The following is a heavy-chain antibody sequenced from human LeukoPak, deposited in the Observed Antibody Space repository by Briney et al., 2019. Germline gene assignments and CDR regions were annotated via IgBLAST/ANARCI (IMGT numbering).Heavy chain of an antibody. CDR2: INSDGSST. J-gene: IGHJ4*02. CDR3: TRDLSYDSSGYYYY. V-gene: IGHV3-74*01. Sequence: GGSLRLSCAASGFTFSSYWMHWVRQAPGRGLVWVSRINSDGSSTSYADSVKGRVTISRDNAKNTLYLQMNSLRAEDTAVYYCTRDLSYDSSGYYYYWGQGTLVTVSS. D-gene: IGHD3-22*01. CDR1: GFTFSSYW.